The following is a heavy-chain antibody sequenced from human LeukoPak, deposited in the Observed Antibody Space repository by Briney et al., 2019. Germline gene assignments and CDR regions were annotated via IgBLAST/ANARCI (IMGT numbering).Heavy chain of an antibody. CDR3: ARGSYGSGFYLWFAP. CDR2: IIPSVGAA. Sequence: ASVKVSCKASGGSFSTNAIGLGRQTPGQRLECMVGIIPSVGAAKYAKKFQGRVTITADESTSTAYMDLSSLRSEETAVYYCARGSYGSGFYLWFAPWGQGTQVTVSS. CDR1: GGSFSTNA. J-gene: IGHJ5*02. V-gene: IGHV1-69*13. D-gene: IGHD3-10*01.